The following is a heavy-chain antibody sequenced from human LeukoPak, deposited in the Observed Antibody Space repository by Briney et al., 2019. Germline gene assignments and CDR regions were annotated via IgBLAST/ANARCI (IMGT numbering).Heavy chain of an antibody. J-gene: IGHJ5*02. CDR1: GASISSSN. CDR2: ITFSGGT. V-gene: IGHV4-59*01. CDR3: ARDSVYATNWYDP. D-gene: IGHD2-8*01. Sequence: SETLSLTCTVSGASISSSNWNWIRQAPGKGLEWIGYITFSGGTNYHPSLGSRVTISLDMSKNQFSLKLTSVTAADTAIYYCARDSVYATNWYDPWGQGTLATVSS.